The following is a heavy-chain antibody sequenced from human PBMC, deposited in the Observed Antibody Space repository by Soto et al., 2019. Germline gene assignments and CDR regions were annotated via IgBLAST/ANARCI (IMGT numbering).Heavy chain of an antibody. V-gene: IGHV4-4*02. CDR3: ARSEATALDY. CDR2: AHHSGRT. CDR1: GDSMTSSNW. Sequence: QVQLLESGPGLLKPSGTLSLTCTVSGDSMTSSNWWNWVRQPPGKGLEWIGEAHHSGRTNYNPSLKSRVPISVDRSQRHFSLQLTSVTAADTAVYSCARSEATALDYWGQGTLVTVSS. J-gene: IGHJ4*02.